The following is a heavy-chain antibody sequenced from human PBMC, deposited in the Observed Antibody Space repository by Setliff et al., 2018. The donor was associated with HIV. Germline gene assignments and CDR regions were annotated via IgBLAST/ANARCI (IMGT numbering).Heavy chain of an antibody. V-gene: IGHV1-18*01. CDR3: ARGGGTIIGANFDY. Sequence: GASVKVSCKASGYTFTSYGISWVRQAPGQSLEWMGWINVGKGDTKYSQELQGRITLTTDTSANTAYMELSSLRSDDTAVYYCARGGGTIIGANFDYWGQGTLVTVSS. CDR1: GYTFTSYG. CDR2: INVGKGDT. D-gene: IGHD3-3*01. J-gene: IGHJ4*02.